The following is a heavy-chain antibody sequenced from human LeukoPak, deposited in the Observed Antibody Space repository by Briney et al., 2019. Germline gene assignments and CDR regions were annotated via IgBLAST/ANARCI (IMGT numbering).Heavy chain of an antibody. V-gene: IGHV4-59*08. CDR2: TYYSGST. D-gene: IGHD1-26*01. CDR3: ARHYSGSYPDAFDI. Sequence: SETLSLTCTVSGGSISSYYWSWIRQPPGKGLEWIGYTYYSGSTNYNPSLKSRVTISVDTSKNQFSLKLSSVTAADTAVYYCARHYSGSYPDAFDIWGQGTMVTVSS. J-gene: IGHJ3*02. CDR1: GGSISSYY.